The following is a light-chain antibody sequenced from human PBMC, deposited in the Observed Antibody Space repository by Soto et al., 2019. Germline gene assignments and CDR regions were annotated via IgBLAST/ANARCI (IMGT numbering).Light chain of an antibody. CDR2: AAS. J-gene: IGKJ1*01. CDR1: QNIDHH. Sequence: DIQMTQSPSSLSASVGDRVTITCRASQNIDHHLNWYQHKPGRAPKLLMDAASRMQSGVPSRFSGSGTGTEFTLIINSPQPEDFATYYCQQSYSTTWTFGQGTRVEVK. V-gene: IGKV1-39*01. CDR3: QQSYSTTWT.